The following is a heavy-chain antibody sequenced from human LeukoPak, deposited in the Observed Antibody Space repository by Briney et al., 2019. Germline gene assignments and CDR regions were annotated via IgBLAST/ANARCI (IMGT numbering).Heavy chain of an antibody. J-gene: IGHJ4*02. Sequence: PSETLSLTCAVYGGSFSGYYWSWIRQPPGKGLEWIGEINHSGSTNYNPSLKSRVTISVDTSKKQFSLKLSSVTAADTAVYYCARVPGYSNEAFYFDYWGQGNLVTVSS. D-gene: IGHD4-11*01. CDR1: GGSFSGYY. CDR2: INHSGST. V-gene: IGHV4-34*01. CDR3: ARVPGYSNEAFYFDY.